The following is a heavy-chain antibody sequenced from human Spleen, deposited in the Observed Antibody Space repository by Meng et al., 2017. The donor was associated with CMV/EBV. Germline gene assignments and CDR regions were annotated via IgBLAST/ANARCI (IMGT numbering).Heavy chain of an antibody. CDR2: IRTKANNYAT. Sequence: GGSLRLSCTASGFTFGDYAMSWVRQASGKGLEWVGHIRTKANNYATAYAASVKGRFTISRDDSKNTAYLQMNSLKTEDTAVYYCTSRTYYYDSYASYHWFDPWGQGTLVTVSS. V-gene: IGHV3-73*01. J-gene: IGHJ5*02. D-gene: IGHD3-22*01. CDR3: TSRTYYYDSYASYHWFDP. CDR1: GFTFGDYA.